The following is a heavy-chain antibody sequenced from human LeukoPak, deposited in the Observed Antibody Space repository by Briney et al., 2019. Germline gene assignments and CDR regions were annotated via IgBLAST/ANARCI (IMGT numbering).Heavy chain of an antibody. Sequence: GASVKVSCKASGGTFSSYAISWVRQAPGQGLEWMGGIIPIFGTANYAQNFQGRVTITADESTSTAYMELSSLGSEDTAVYYCARDRWGMYYFDYWGQGTLVTVSS. CDR1: GGTFSSYA. J-gene: IGHJ4*02. CDR3: ARDRWGMYYFDY. CDR2: IIPIFGTA. D-gene: IGHD4-23*01. V-gene: IGHV1-69*13.